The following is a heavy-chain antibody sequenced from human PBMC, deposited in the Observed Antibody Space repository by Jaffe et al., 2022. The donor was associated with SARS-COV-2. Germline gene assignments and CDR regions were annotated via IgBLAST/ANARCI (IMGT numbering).Heavy chain of an antibody. CDR1: GFTFSSYA. D-gene: IGHD3-22*01. V-gene: IGHV3-30-3*01. CDR2: ISYDGSNK. Sequence: QVQLVESGGGVVQPGRSLRLSCAASGFTFSSYAMHWVRQAPGKGLEWVAVISYDGSNKYYADSVKGRFTISRDNSKNTLYLQMNSLRAEDTAVYYCARDRYYDSSGYSTGGMDVWGQGTTVTVSS. J-gene: IGHJ6*02. CDR3: ARDRYYDSSGYSTGGMDV.